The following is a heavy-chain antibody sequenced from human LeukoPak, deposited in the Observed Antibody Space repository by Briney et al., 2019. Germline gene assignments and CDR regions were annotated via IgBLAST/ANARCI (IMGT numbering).Heavy chain of an antibody. J-gene: IGHJ6*03. V-gene: IGHV3-66*01. D-gene: IGHD2-8*01. Sequence: GGSLRLSCAASGFTVSSNYMSWVRQAPGKGLEWVSVIYSGGSTYYADSVKGRFTISRDNSKNTLYHQMNSLRAEDTAVYYCARERTLGYCTNGVCYSYYYYMDVWGKGTTVTVSS. CDR3: ARERTLGYCTNGVCYSYYYYMDV. CDR1: GFTVSSNY. CDR2: IYSGGST.